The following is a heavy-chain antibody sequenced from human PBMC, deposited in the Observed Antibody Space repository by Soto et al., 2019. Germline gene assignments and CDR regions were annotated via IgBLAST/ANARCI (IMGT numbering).Heavy chain of an antibody. J-gene: IGHJ1*01. CDR2: ISYDGGNQ. V-gene: IGHV3-30-3*01. D-gene: IGHD1-20*01. Sequence: GSLRLSCEASEFTFSSYPMHWGRQAPGKGLEWATVISYDGGNQYYADSVKGRFTISRDNSKDTLYLQMHSLRSDDTAVYFCARGPITQTPFIDHCGQGRLVAVSS. CDR1: EFTFSSYP. CDR3: ARGPITQTPFIDH.